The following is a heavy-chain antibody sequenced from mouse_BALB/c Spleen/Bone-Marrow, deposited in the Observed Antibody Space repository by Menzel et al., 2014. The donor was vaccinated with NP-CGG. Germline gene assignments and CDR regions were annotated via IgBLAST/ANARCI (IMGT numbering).Heavy chain of an antibody. Sequence: QVQLQQSGAEPVMPGASVKMSCKASGYTFTDYWMHWVKQRPGQGLEWIGAIDTSDSYTSYNQKFKGKATLTVDESSSTAYMQLSSLTSEDSAVYYCAREGYGNSYAMDYWGQGTSVTVSS. D-gene: IGHD2-1*01. CDR2: IDTSDSYT. V-gene: IGHV1-69*01. CDR1: GYTFTDYW. J-gene: IGHJ4*01. CDR3: AREGYGNSYAMDY.